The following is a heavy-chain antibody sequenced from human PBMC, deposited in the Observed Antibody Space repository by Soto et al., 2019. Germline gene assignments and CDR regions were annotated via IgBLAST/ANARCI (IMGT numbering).Heavy chain of an antibody. Sequence: QVQLVQSGAEVKKPGSSVKVSCKASGGTFSSYAISWVRQAPGQGLEWMGGIIPIFGTANYAQKFQGRVTITADESTSTDYMELSSLRSEDTAVYHCAREGIIAAAAKDFDYWGQGTLVTVSS. J-gene: IGHJ4*02. CDR2: IIPIFGTA. V-gene: IGHV1-69*12. CDR3: AREGIIAAAAKDFDY. D-gene: IGHD6-13*01. CDR1: GGTFSSYA.